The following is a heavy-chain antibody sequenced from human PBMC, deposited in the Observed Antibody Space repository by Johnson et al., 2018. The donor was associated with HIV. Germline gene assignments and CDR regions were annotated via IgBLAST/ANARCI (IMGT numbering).Heavy chain of an antibody. Sequence: QMQLVESGGGVVQPGRSLRLSCAASGFTFSYYAMHWVRQVPGKGLEWVTVISYDGGLKYYADSVKGRFTISRDNSKNTLYLQMNSLRPEDTDGYYCARNSGKGLVLRGDAFDMWGQGTMVTVSS. D-gene: IGHD6-13*01. CDR2: ISYDGGLK. V-gene: IGHV3-30*04. J-gene: IGHJ3*02. CDR3: ARNSGKGLVLRGDAFDM. CDR1: GFTFSYYA.